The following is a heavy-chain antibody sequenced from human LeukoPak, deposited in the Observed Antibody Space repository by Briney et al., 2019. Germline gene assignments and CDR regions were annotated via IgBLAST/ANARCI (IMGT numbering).Heavy chain of an antibody. Sequence: GGSLRLSCAASKFTFSHYGMHWVRLAPGRGLQWVAVIWSDVSNKYYSESVKGRFSISRDNSKKTLYLEINNLRAEDTAVYYCAKDAERGFDYSNSLNYWGQGTLVTVSA. V-gene: IGHV3-33*06. CDR3: AKDAERGFDYSNSLNY. J-gene: IGHJ4*02. CDR1: KFTFSHYG. CDR2: IWSDVSNK. D-gene: IGHD4-11*01.